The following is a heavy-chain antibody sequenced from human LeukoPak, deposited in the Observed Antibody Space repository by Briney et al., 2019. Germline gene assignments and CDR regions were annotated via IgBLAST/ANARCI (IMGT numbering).Heavy chain of an antibody. CDR1: GGSISSGGYS. J-gene: IGHJ6*04. CDR2: IYHSGST. CDR3: ARVGSVSAAGATLDNYYGMDV. D-gene: IGHD6-13*01. Sequence: SQTLSLTCAVSGGSISSGGYSWSWIRQPPGKGLEWIGYIYHSGSTYYNPSLKSRVTISVDRSKNQFSLKLSSVTAADTAVYYCARVGSVSAAGATLDNYYGMDVWGKGTTVTVSS. V-gene: IGHV4-30-2*01.